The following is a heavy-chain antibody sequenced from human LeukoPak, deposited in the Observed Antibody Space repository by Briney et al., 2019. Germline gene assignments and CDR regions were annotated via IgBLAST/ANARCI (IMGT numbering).Heavy chain of an antibody. Sequence: SETLSLTCAVYGGSFSGYYWSWIRQPPGKGLEWIGEINHSGSTNYNPSLKSRVTISVDTSKNQFSLKLSSVTAADTAVYYCARALKDFWSGYSRAYFDCWGQGTLVTVSS. V-gene: IGHV4-34*01. CDR2: INHSGST. J-gene: IGHJ4*02. D-gene: IGHD3-3*01. CDR3: ARALKDFWSGYSRAYFDC. CDR1: GGSFSGYY.